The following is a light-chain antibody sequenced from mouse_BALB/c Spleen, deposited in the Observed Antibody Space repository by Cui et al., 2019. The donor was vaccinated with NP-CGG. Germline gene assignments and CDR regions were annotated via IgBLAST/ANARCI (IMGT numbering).Light chain of an antibody. Sequence: QAVVTQESALNKEPGETVTLTCRSSTGAVTTSNYANWVQEKPDHLFTGLIGGTNNRAPGVPARFSGSLIGDKAALTITGAQTEDEAIYFCALWYSNHWVFGGGTKLTVL. V-gene: IGLV1*01. J-gene: IGLJ1*01. CDR1: TGAVTTSNY. CDR2: GTN. CDR3: ALWYSNHWV.